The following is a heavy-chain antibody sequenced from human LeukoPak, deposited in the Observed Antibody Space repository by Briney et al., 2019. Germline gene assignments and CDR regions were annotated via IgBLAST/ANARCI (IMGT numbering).Heavy chain of an antibody. J-gene: IGHJ6*02. CDR1: GGSFSGYY. D-gene: IGHD6-6*01. CDR3: ARFPGFRHGMDV. Sequence: SETLSLTCAVYGGSFSGYYWSWIRQPPGKGLEWIGYIYHSGSTYYNPSLKSRVTISVDTSKNQFSLKLSSVTAADTAVYYCARFPGFRHGMDVWGQGTTVTVSS. V-gene: IGHV4-34*01. CDR2: IYHSGST.